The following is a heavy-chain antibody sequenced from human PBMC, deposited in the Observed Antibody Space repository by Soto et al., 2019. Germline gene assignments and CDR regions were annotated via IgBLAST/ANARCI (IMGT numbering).Heavy chain of an antibody. J-gene: IGHJ6*02. V-gene: IGHV3-23*01. D-gene: IGHD2-2*01. CDR2: ISGSGGST. Sequence: GGSLRLSCAASGFTFSSYAMSWVRQAPGKGLEWVSAISGSGGSTYYADSVKGRFTISRDNSKNTLYLQMNSLRAEDTAVYYCAKDLGYCSSTSCYARYYYYGMDVWGQGTTVTVSS. CDR3: AKDLGYCSSTSCYARYYYYGMDV. CDR1: GFTFSSYA.